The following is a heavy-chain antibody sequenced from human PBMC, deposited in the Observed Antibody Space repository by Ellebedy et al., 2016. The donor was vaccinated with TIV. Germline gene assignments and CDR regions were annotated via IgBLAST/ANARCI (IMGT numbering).Heavy chain of an antibody. CDR3: VTARRDPNYSGMDV. V-gene: IGHV4-39*02. Sequence: MPSETLSLTCSVSGGSISRSTYYWGWIRQPPGKGLEWIGSIHSSGVTYYNPSLKSRVTVSLDMSKNRFSLDLSSVAAADTAVYYCVTARRDPNYSGMDVWGQGTTVIVSS. CDR2: IHSSGVT. CDR1: GGSISRSTYY. J-gene: IGHJ6*02.